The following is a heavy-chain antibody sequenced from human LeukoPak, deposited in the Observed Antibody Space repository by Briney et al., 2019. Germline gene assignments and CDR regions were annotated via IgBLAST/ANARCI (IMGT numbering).Heavy chain of an antibody. CDR3: ARGNLYTAATIEDY. V-gene: IGHV3-30-3*01. Sequence: GRSLRLSCAASGFDFSRYVIHWVRRGPGKGLEWVAVISPEGYMKDYADSVKGRFTVSRDNSKNTVYLQMNSLSAEDTSRYYCARGNLYTAATIEDYWGQGTLVTVSS. CDR1: GFDFSRYV. D-gene: IGHD3-16*01. CDR2: ISPEGYMK. J-gene: IGHJ4*02.